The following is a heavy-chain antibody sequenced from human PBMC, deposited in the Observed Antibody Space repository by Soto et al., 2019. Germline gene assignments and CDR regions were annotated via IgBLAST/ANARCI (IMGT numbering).Heavy chain of an antibody. V-gene: IGHV1-24*01. Sequence: ASVKVSCKVSGYTLTELSMHWVRQAPGKGLEWMGGFDPEDGETIYAQKFQGRVTMTEDTSTDTAYMELSSLRSEDTAVYYCATDLILGYYILTGYRTGWFDSWGQGTLVPVSS. CDR3: ATDLILGYYILTGYRTGWFDS. D-gene: IGHD3-9*01. J-gene: IGHJ5*01. CDR2: FDPEDGET. CDR1: GYTLTELS.